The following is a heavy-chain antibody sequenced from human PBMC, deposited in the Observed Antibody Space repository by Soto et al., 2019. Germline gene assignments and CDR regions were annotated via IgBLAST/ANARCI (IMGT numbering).Heavy chain of an antibody. CDR3: ARSPQEGTVTTLYYFDY. D-gene: IGHD4-17*01. J-gene: IGHJ4*02. Sequence: SETLSLTCAVSGGSISRSNWWSWVRQPPGKGLEWIGEIYHSGSTNYNPSLKSRVTISVDKSKNQFSLKLSSVTAADTAVYYCARSPQEGTVTTLYYFDYWGQGTLVTVSS. CDR2: IYHSGST. V-gene: IGHV4-4*02. CDR1: GGSISRSNW.